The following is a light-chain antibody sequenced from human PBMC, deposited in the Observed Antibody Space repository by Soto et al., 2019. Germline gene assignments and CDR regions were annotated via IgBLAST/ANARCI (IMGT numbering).Light chain of an antibody. CDR2: GPS. V-gene: IGKV3-20*01. CDR3: QEYGFSRT. J-gene: IGKJ1*01. Sequence: EIVLTQSPGTLSLSPGERATLSCRANQSVSTTYLAWYQQTPGQAPRLLIYGPSTRATGIPDRFSGSGSGTDFTLTISRLEPEDSAVYYCQEYGFSRTFGQGTKVEIK. CDR1: QSVSTTY.